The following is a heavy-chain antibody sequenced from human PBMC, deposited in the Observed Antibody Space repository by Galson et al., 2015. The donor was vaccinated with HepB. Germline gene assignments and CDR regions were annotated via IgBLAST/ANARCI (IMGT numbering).Heavy chain of an antibody. CDR2: ISRSSSTI. V-gene: IGHV3-48*01. CDR3: ARGGASLRFLEWLPEAPYFAY. D-gene: IGHD3-3*01. Sequence: SLRLSCAASGFTFSSYSMNWVRQAPGKGLEWVSYISRSSSTIYYADSVKGRFTISRDNAKNSLYLQMNSLRAEDTAVYYCARGGASLRFLEWLPEAPYFAYWGPGTLVTVSS. CDR1: GFTFSSYS. J-gene: IGHJ4*02.